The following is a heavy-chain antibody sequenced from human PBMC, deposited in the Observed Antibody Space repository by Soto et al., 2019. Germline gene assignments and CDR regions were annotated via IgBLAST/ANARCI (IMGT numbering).Heavy chain of an antibody. Sequence: QITLKESGPTLVKPTQTLTLTCTFSGFSLSTSGVGVGWIRQPPGKALEWLALIYWDDDKRYSPSLRSRLTINKDTSKNQAVLTMTNMDPVDTATYYCIQSRCGGDCLQSYASPYYYGMDVWGQGTTVTVSS. CDR1: GFSLSTSGVG. CDR3: IQSRCGGDCLQSYASPYYYGMDV. D-gene: IGHD2-21*02. CDR2: IYWDDDK. J-gene: IGHJ6*02. V-gene: IGHV2-5*02.